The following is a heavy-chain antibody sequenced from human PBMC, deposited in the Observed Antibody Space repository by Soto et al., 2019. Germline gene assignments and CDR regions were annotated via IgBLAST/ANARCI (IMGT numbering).Heavy chain of an antibody. CDR3: ARSVFP. J-gene: IGHJ5*02. CDR2: IYYSGNT. V-gene: IGHV4-31*03. Sequence: SETLSLTCIVSGGSISSNDFYWSWIRQHPGKGLEWIGYIYYSGNTYYNPSLKSRVTILVDTSKNQFSLKVSSVTAADTAVYYCARSVFPWGQGTLVTVSS. CDR1: GGSISSNDFY.